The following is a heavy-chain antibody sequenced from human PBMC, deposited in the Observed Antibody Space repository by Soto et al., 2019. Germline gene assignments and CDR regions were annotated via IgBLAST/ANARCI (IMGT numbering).Heavy chain of an antibody. CDR3: AKGYSSSWYYFDY. CDR1: GITFSSYV. J-gene: IGHJ4*02. Sequence: EVQLLESGGGLVQPGGSLRLSCAASGITFSSYVMTWVRQAPGKGLEWVSVISGSGDSTYYADSVKGRFTISRDNSKNTLYLQMNSLRAEDTAVYYCAKGYSSSWYYFDYWGLGTLVTVSS. D-gene: IGHD6-13*01. CDR2: ISGSGDST. V-gene: IGHV3-23*01.